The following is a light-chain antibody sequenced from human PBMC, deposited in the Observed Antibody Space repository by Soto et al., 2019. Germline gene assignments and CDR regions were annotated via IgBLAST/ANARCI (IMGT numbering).Light chain of an antibody. CDR1: SSNIGGRT. CDR2: NNN. J-gene: IGLJ1*01. Sequence: QSALTQPPSASGTPGQRVTISCSGSSSNIGGRTVNWYQQLPGTAPKLLIYNNNQRPSGVPDRFSGSKSGTSASLAITGLQSGDEADYYCAAWDDSLTALVFGVGTKVTVL. CDR3: AAWDDSLTALV. V-gene: IGLV1-44*01.